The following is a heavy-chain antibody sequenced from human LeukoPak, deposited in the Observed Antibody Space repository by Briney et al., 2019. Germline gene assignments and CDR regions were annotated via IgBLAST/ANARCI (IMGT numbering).Heavy chain of an antibody. D-gene: IGHD3-3*01. CDR2: IYYSGST. CDR3: ARGTKYDFWSGYYHNWFDP. CDR1: GGSISSYY. J-gene: IGHJ5*02. V-gene: IGHV4-59*01. Sequence: SETLSLTCTVSGGSISSYYWSWIRQPPGKGLEWIGYIYYSGSTNYNPSLKSRVTISVDTSKNQFSLKLSSVTAADTAVYYCARGTKYDFWSGYYHNWFDPWGQGTLVTVSS.